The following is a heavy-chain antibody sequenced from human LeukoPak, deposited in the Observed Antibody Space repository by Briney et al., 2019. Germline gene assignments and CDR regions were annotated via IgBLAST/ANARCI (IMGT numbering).Heavy chain of an antibody. CDR3: ARDSGGDYTILRY. D-gene: IGHD2-21*02. J-gene: IGHJ4*02. V-gene: IGHV4-39*02. CDR1: GGSISSSSYY. CDR2: IYYSGST. Sequence: SETLSLTCTVSGGSISSSSYYWGWIRQPPGKGLEWIGSIYYSGSTYYNPSLKSRVTISVDTSKNQFSLKLSSVTAADTAVYYCARDSGGDYTILRYWGQGTLVTVSS.